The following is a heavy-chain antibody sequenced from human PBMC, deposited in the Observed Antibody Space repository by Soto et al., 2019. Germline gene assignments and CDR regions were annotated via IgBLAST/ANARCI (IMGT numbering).Heavy chain of an antibody. CDR3: ARGLTTVTMLDY. CDR1: GGTFSSYA. Sequence: SVKVSCKASGGTFSSYAISWVRQAPGQGLEWMGGIIPIFGTANYAQKFQGRVTITADESTSTAYMELSSLRSEDTAVYYCARGLTTVTMLDYWGQGTLVTVSS. J-gene: IGHJ4*02. D-gene: IGHD4-17*01. CDR2: IIPIFGTA. V-gene: IGHV1-69*13.